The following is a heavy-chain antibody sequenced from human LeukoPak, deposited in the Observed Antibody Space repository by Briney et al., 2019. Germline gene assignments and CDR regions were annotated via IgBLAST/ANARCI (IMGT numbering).Heavy chain of an antibody. CDR3: ARAITGPVDY. V-gene: IGHV4-34*01. Sequence: SETLSLTSAVYGGSFSGYYWSWIRQPPGKGLEWIGEINHSGSTNYNPSLKSRVTISVDTSKNQFSLKLSSVTAADTAVYYCARAITGPVDYWGQGTLVTVSS. CDR1: GGSFSGYY. CDR2: INHSGST. D-gene: IGHD3-10*01. J-gene: IGHJ4*02.